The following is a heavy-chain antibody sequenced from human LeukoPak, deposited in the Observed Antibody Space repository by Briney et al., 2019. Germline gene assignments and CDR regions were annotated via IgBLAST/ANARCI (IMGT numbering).Heavy chain of an antibody. J-gene: IGHJ4*02. V-gene: IGHV3-23*01. Sequence: PGGSLRLSCAASGFTFSIYAMSWVRQAPGKRLEWVSVISGSGGSTYYADSVKGRFTISRDNSKNKLYLQMNSLRAEDTAVYYCAKGLYYYDSSGYYLTGGPFDYWGQGTLVTVSS. CDR3: AKGLYYYDSSGYYLTGGPFDY. CDR1: GFTFSIYA. CDR2: ISGSGGST. D-gene: IGHD3-22*01.